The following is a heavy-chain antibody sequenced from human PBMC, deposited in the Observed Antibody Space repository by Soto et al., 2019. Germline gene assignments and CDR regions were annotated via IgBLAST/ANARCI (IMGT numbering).Heavy chain of an antibody. D-gene: IGHD3-9*01. CDR2: IYHSGST. Sequence: SETLSLTCAVSGYSIGSGYYWGWIRQPPGKGLEWIGSIYHSGSTYYNPSLKSRVTISVDTSKNQFSLKLSSVTAADTAVYYCARDTVTSPYYDILTAYYYYYGMDVWGQGTTVTVSS. CDR1: GYSIGSGYY. CDR3: ARDTVTSPYYDILTAYYYYYGMDV. J-gene: IGHJ6*02. V-gene: IGHV4-38-2*02.